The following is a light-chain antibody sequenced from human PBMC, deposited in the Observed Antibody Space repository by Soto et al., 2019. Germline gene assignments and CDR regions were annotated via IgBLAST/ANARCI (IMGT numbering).Light chain of an antibody. CDR2: LRS. CDR1: QSLLHSNGYNY. CDR3: MQALQTPWT. Sequence: IVMTQSPLSLPVTPGEPASISCRSSQSLLHSNGYNYLDWYLQKPGQSPQLLIYLRSNRSSGVPDRFSGSLSGTDFTLKISRVEAEDVGVYYCMQALQTPWTFGQGTKVEIK. J-gene: IGKJ1*01. V-gene: IGKV2-28*01.